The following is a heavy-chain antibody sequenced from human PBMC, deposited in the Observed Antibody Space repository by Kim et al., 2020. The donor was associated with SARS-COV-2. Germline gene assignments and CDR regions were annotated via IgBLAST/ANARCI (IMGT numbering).Heavy chain of an antibody. D-gene: IGHD6-19*01. CDR2: INHSGST. J-gene: IGHJ4*02. CDR3: ARRSYSIAVAALDY. Sequence: SETLSLTCAVYGGSFSGYYWSWIRQPPGKGLEWIGEINHSGSTNYNPSLKSRVTISVDTSKNQFSLKLSSVTAADTAVYYCARRSYSIAVAALDYWGQGTLVTVSS. CDR1: GGSFSGYY. V-gene: IGHV4-34*01.